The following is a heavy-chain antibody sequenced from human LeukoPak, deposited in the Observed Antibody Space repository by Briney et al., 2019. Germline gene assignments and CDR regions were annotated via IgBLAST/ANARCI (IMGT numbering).Heavy chain of an antibody. CDR1: AFAFSRFW. Sequence: PGGSLRLSCTVSAFAFSRFWMSWVRQAPGKGLEWVANINEDGSEKWYVDSLKGRFTISRDNAKNSLYLQMNSLRAEDTAVYYCAKGGHLDYWGQGTLVTVSS. CDR2: INEDGSEK. V-gene: IGHV3-7*01. CDR3: AKGGHLDY. J-gene: IGHJ4*02.